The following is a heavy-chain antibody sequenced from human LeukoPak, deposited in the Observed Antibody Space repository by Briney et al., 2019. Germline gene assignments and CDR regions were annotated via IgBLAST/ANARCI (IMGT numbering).Heavy chain of an antibody. V-gene: IGHV1-18*04. CDR2: ISAYNGNT. Sequence: ASVKVSCKASGYTFTSYYMHWVRQAPGQGLEWMGWISAYNGNTNYAQKLQGRVTMTKDTSTSTAYMELRSLRSDDTAVYYCARVMYSSSWYTGAFDIWGQGTMVTVSS. CDR3: ARVMYSSSWYTGAFDI. J-gene: IGHJ3*02. CDR1: GYTFTSYY. D-gene: IGHD6-13*01.